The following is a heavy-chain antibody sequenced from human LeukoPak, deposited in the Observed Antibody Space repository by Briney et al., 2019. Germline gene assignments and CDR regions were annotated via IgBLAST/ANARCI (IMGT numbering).Heavy chain of an antibody. CDR2: IYHTGRT. CDR1: GFSISSAYY. Sequence: TSETLSLTCTVSGFSISSAYYWGWIRQPPGKGLEWIGSIYHTGRTYYHPSLKSRVTISVDTSKNQFSLKLSSVTAADTAVYYCASLGYRGFDYWGQGTLVTVSS. CDR3: ASLGYRGFDY. J-gene: IGHJ4*02. D-gene: IGHD5-24*01. V-gene: IGHV4-38-2*02.